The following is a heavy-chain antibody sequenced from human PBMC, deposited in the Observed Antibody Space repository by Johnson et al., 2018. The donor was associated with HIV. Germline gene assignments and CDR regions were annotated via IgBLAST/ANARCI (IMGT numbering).Heavy chain of an antibody. CDR1: GFTFRTFP. CDR3: ASTMVREPTYI. D-gene: IGHD3-10*01. Sequence: QVQLVESGGGVFQPGRSLRLSCAASGFTFRTFPMHWVRQAPGKGLEWVSVIYSGGSTYYADSVKGRFTISRDNSKNTLYLQMNSLRAEDTAVYYCASTMVREPTYIWGQGTMVTVSS. CDR2: IYSGGST. J-gene: IGHJ3*02. V-gene: IGHV3-NL1*01.